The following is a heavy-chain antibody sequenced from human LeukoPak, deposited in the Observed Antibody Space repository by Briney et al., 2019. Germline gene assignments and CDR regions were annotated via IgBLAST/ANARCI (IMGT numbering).Heavy chain of an antibody. D-gene: IGHD7-27*01. CDR2: IFYSGST. CDR1: TGSISGHY. J-gene: IGHJ4*02. CDR3: ARIGLTGEPLDY. Sequence: PSETLSLTCTVSTGSISGHYWSWIRQPPGKALEWIGLIFYSGSTNYNPSLTSRVTISVDTSKNQFSLKLSSVSAADTAVYYCARIGLTGEPLDYWGQGTLVTVSS. V-gene: IGHV4-59*11.